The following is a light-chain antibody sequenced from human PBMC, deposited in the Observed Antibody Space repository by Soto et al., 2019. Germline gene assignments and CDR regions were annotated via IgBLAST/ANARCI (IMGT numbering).Light chain of an antibody. CDR2: EAS. J-gene: IGKJ2*01. Sequence: DIQMTQSPSSLSASVGDRITITCQASQDISSFLNWYQQKPGRAPKLLIYEASKLETGVPSRFSGGGSGTYFTLTISSLQPAEFATYYCQQYYHLGFSTFGPGTKVEI. V-gene: IGKV1-33*01. CDR3: QQYYHLGFST. CDR1: QDISSF.